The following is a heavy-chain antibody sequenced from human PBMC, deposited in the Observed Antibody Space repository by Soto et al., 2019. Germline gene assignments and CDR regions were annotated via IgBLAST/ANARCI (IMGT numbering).Heavy chain of an antibody. Sequence: ASVKVSCKASGYTFTGYYMHWVRQAPGQGLEWMGWINPNSGGTNYAQKFQGWVTMTRDTSISTAYMELSRLRSDDTAVYYCARGGPPPGDRVVAFDIWGQGTMVTVSS. CDR1: GYTFTGYY. CDR2: INPNSGGT. D-gene: IGHD7-27*01. CDR3: ARGGPPPGDRVVAFDI. J-gene: IGHJ3*02. V-gene: IGHV1-2*04.